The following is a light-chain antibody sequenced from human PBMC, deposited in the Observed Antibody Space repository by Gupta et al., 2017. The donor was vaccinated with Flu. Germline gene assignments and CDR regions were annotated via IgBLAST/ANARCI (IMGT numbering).Light chain of an antibody. CDR1: SGSIASSD. J-gene: IGLJ2*01. Sequence: LMLTPPPPVSESPGKTVPISCTRSSGSIASSDVQWYQRRPSSAPTTVIEEDNQRPSGVADRVACSIDSSDNSASLTISGLKTEDEADYYCQLYDSTNVVFGGGTKL. V-gene: IGLV6-57*03. CDR2: EDN. CDR3: QLYDSTNVV.